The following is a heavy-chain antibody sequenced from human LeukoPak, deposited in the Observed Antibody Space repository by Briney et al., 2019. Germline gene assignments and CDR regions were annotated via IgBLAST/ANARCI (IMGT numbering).Heavy chain of an antibody. D-gene: IGHD5-18*01. CDR1: GYFISSGYY. CDR2: IYHSGST. V-gene: IGHV4-38-2*02. CDR3: AHTALGYSYGLGLGYFDY. J-gene: IGHJ4*02. Sequence: SETLSLTCTVSGYFISSGYYWGWIRQPPGKGLEWIGSIYHSGSTYYNPSLKSRVTISVDTSKNQFSLKLSSVTAADTAVYYCAHTALGYSYGLGLGYFDYWGQGTLVTVSS.